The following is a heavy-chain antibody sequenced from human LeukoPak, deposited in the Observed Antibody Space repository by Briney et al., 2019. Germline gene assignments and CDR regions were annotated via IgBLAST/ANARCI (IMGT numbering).Heavy chain of an antibody. CDR1: GFTFDDYT. Sequence: SGGSLRLSCAASGFTFDDYTMHWVRQAPGKGLEWVSLISWDGGSTYYADSVKGRFTISRDNSKNSLYLQMNSLRTEDTASYYCAKTGSGTLYYYMDVWGKGTTVTVSS. J-gene: IGHJ6*03. CDR3: AKTGSGTLYYYMDV. D-gene: IGHD3-10*01. CDR2: ISWDGGST. V-gene: IGHV3-43*01.